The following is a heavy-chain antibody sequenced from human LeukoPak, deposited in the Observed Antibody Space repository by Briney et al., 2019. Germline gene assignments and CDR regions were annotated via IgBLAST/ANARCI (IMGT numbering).Heavy chain of an antibody. CDR2: INAGNGNT. D-gene: IGHD1-26*01. Sequence: VASVKVSCKASGYTFTSYATHWVRQAPGQRLEWMGWINAGNGNTKYSQKFQGRVTITRDTSASTAYMELSSLRSEDTAVYYCARSVGATTPLFDYWGQGTLVTVSS. CDR1: GYTFTSYA. J-gene: IGHJ4*02. V-gene: IGHV1-3*01. CDR3: ARSVGATTPLFDY.